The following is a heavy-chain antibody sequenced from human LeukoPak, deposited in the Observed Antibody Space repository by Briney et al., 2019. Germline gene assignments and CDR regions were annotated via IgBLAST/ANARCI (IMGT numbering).Heavy chain of an antibody. D-gene: IGHD6-19*01. CDR3: ASRIAVESTAFDY. J-gene: IGHJ4*02. Sequence: SETLSLTCTVSGGSISSSSYYWGWIRQPPGKGLEWIGSIYYSGSTYYNPSLKSRVTISVDTSKNQFSLELGAVTAADTAVNHCASRIAVESTAFDYWGQGTLVTVSS. V-gene: IGHV4-39*01. CDR1: GGSISSSSYY. CDR2: IYYSGST.